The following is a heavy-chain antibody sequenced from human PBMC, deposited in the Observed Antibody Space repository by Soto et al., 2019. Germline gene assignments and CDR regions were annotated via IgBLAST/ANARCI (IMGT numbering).Heavy chain of an antibody. CDR2: ISSDGSNK. D-gene: IGHD6-19*01. J-gene: IGHJ4*02. CDR1: GFTFSSYG. V-gene: IGHV3-30*18. Sequence: QVQLVESGGGVVQPGRSLRLSCTASGFTFSSYGIHWVRQAPGKGLEWVAVISSDGSNKYYTDSVKGRFTISRDNSNNTLFLQMNSLRAEETAVYFCAKDGFGGAGQLWLVRFPDYWGQGTLVTVSS. CDR3: AKDGFGGAGQLWLVRFPDY.